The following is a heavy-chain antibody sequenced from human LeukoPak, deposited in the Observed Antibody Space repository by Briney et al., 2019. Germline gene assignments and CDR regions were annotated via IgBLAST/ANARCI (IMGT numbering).Heavy chain of an antibody. CDR2: FRSKAYGGTT. J-gene: IGHJ4*02. V-gene: IGHV3-49*03. Sequence: GGSLRLSCVASGFTFRLYVMNWLREAPGKGLEGVGFFRSKAYGGTTEYAASVKGRFTISRDDSKSIAYLQMNSLKTEDTAVYYCTRGGVVVGATKPDYWGQGTLVTVSS. D-gene: IGHD1-26*01. CDR3: TRGGVVVGATKPDY. CDR1: GFTFRLYV.